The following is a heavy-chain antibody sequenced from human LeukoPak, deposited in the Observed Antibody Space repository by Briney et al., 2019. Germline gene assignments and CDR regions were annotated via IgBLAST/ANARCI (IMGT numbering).Heavy chain of an antibody. D-gene: IGHD2-15*01. J-gene: IGHJ6*03. V-gene: IGHV1-18*01. CDR1: GYTFTSCG. CDR3: ARVVSGYCSGGSCLGGSNYYYYMDV. Sequence: ASVKVSCKASGYTFTSCGISWVRQAPGRGLEWMGWISAYNGNTNYAQKLQGRVTMTTDTSTSTAYMELRSLRSDDTAVYYCARVVSGYCSGGSCLGGSNYYYYMDVWGKGTTVTVSS. CDR2: ISAYNGNT.